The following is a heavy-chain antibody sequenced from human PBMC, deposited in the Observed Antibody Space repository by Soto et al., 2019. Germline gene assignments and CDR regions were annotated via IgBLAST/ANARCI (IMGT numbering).Heavy chain of an antibody. CDR3: ARGSRFHIGYCSSTSCSHFDY. J-gene: IGHJ4*02. V-gene: IGHV3-33*01. D-gene: IGHD2-2*01. Sequence: GGSLRLSCAASGVTFSSYGMHGVRKAPGKGLEWVAVIWYDGSNKYYADSVKGRFTISRDNSKNTLYLQMNSLRAEDTAVYYCARGSRFHIGYCSSTSCSHFDYWGQGTLVTVSS. CDR2: IWYDGSNK. CDR1: GVTFSSYG.